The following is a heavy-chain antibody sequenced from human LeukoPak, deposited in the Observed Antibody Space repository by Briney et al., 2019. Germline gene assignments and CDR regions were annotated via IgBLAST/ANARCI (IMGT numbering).Heavy chain of an antibody. CDR1: GGSISNYH. D-gene: IGHD6-19*01. J-gene: IGHJ4*02. CDR3: ARRDFTSGWSFDC. CDR2: IHTSGST. V-gene: IGHV4-4*07. Sequence: SETLSLTCTVSGGSISNYHWTWIRQPAGKGLEGIGQIHTSGSTNYNPPLKSRVTMSIDTPENQLSLTIRSVTAADTAVYYCARRDFTSGWSFDCWGQGTLVTVSS.